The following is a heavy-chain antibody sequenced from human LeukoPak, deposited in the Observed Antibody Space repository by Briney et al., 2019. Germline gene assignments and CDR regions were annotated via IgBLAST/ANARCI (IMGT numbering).Heavy chain of an antibody. CDR3: ARGGPGYYYGSGSYFWSWFDP. J-gene: IGHJ5*02. CDR2: INYSGST. V-gene: IGHV4-34*01. CDR1: GGSFSGYY. D-gene: IGHD3-10*01. Sequence: PSETLSLTCAVYGGSFSGYYWSWIRQPPGKGLEWIGEINYSGSTNYNPSLKSRVTISVDTSKNQFSLKLSSVTAADTAVYYCARGGPGYYYGSGSYFWSWFDPWGQGTLVTVSS.